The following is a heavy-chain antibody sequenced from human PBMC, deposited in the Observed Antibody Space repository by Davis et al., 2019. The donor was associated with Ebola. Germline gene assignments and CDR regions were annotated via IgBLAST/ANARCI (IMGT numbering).Heavy chain of an antibody. Sequence: ASVKVFCKASGGTFSSYAISWVRQAPGQGLEWMGWINPNSGGTNYAQKFQGRVTMTRDTSTSTVYMELSSLRSEDTAVYYCARGSLFYYSSQYYFDYWGQGTLVTVSS. D-gene: IGHD3-22*01. CDR3: ARGSLFYYSSQYYFDY. V-gene: IGHV1-2*02. J-gene: IGHJ4*02. CDR1: GGTFSSYA. CDR2: INPNSGGT.